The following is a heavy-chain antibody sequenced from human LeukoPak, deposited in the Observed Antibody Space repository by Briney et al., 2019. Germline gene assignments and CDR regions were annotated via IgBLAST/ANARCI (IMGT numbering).Heavy chain of an antibody. CDR3: AKVLTGSQDY. D-gene: IGHD1-14*01. CDR2: MGGGGENT. Sequence: PGGSLRLSCAASGFTFNSYALSWVRQAPGKGLEWVSTMGGGGENTYYADSVKGRFTISRDSSKNKVYLHMKSLRAEDTAVYFCAKVLTGSQDYWGQGTLVTVTS. CDR1: GFTFNSYA. V-gene: IGHV3-23*01. J-gene: IGHJ4*02.